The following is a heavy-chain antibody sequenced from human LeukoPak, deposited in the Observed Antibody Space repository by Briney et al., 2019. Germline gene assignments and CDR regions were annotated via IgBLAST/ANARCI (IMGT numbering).Heavy chain of an antibody. Sequence: GASVKVSCKASGYTFTGYYMHWVRQAPGQGLEWMGWINPNSGGTNYAQKFQGRVTMTRDTSISTAYMELSRLRSDDTAVYYCARDRDSSSWYELDYWGQGTLVTVSS. V-gene: IGHV1-2*02. D-gene: IGHD6-13*01. CDR1: GYTFTGYY. CDR3: ARDRDSSSWYELDY. CDR2: INPNSGGT. J-gene: IGHJ4*02.